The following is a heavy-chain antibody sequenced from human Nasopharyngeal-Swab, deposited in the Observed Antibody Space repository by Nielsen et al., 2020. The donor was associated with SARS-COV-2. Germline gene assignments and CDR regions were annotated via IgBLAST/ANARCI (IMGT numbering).Heavy chain of an antibody. Sequence: SVKVSCKASGGTFSSYAISWVRQAPGQGLEWMGGIIPIFGTANYAQKFQGRVTITADKFTSTAYMELSSLRSEDTAVYYCARAHPGYSSSWYDYYYYYMDVWGKGTTVTVSS. CDR3: ARAHPGYSSSWYDYYYYYMDV. CDR2: IIPIFGTA. CDR1: GGTFSSYA. D-gene: IGHD6-13*01. J-gene: IGHJ6*03. V-gene: IGHV1-69*06.